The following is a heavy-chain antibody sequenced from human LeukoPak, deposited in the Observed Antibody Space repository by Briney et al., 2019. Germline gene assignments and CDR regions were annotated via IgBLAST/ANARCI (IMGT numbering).Heavy chain of an antibody. CDR1: GYTFTGYY. Sequence: VASVKVSCKASGYTFTGYYMHWVRQAPGQGLEWMGWINPNSGGTNYAQKFQGRVTMTRDTSISTAYMELSRLRSDDTAVYYCAREYQKPISHYYGSGSYYNDYFDYWGQGTLVTVSS. J-gene: IGHJ4*02. CDR3: AREYQKPISHYYGSGSYYNDYFDY. CDR2: INPNSGGT. V-gene: IGHV1-2*02. D-gene: IGHD3-10*01.